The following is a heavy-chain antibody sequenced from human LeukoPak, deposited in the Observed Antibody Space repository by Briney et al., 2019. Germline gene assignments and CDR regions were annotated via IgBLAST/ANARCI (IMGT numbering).Heavy chain of an antibody. CDR1: GFTFDDYA. CDR3: ARDVLLDY. J-gene: IGHJ4*02. CDR2: ISWNTGSI. Sequence: GGSLRLSCAASGFTFDDYAMHWVRQAPGKGLEWVSGISWNTGSIGYADSVKGRFTISRDNAKNSLYLQMNSLRAEDTAVYYCARDVLLDYWGQGTLVTVSS. D-gene: IGHD2/OR15-2a*01. V-gene: IGHV3-9*01.